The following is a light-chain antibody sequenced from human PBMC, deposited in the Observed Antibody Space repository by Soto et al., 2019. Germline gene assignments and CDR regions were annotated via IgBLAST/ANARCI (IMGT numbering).Light chain of an antibody. J-gene: IGKJ4*01. Sequence: EIVMTQSPATLSVSPGERATLSCRASQSVSSNLAWYQQKPGQAPRLLIYDASNRATGIPARFSGSGSGTDFTLTISSLEPEDFAVYYCQQRSNWLLTFGGGTKVEIK. CDR3: QQRSNWLLT. CDR2: DAS. CDR1: QSVSSN. V-gene: IGKV3-11*01.